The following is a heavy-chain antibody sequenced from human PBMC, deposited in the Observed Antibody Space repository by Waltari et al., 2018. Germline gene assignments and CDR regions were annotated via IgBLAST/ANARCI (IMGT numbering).Heavy chain of an antibody. CDR2: IYHSGST. CDR1: GGSISSGGYP. J-gene: IGHJ4*02. D-gene: IGHD3-3*01. V-gene: IGHV4-30-2*01. Sequence: QLQLQESGSGLVKPSQPLSLTCAVSGGSISSGGYPWSWIRQPPGKGLEWIGYIYHSGSTYYNPSLKSRVTISVDRSKNQFSLKLSSVTAADTAVYYCARGEVGVVMWRYWGQGTLVTVSS. CDR3: ARGEVGVVMWRY.